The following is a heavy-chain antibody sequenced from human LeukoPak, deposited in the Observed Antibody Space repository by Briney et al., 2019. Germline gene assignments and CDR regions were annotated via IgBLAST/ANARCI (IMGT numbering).Heavy chain of an antibody. CDR2: IYTSGST. Sequence: SETLSLTCTVSGGSISSYYWSWIRQPAGEGLEWIGRIYTSGSTNYNPSLKSRVTMSVDTSKNQFSLKLSSVTAADTAVYYCARDGESPPDSSFDYWGQGTLVTVSS. J-gene: IGHJ4*02. V-gene: IGHV4-4*07. CDR1: GGSISSYY. CDR3: ARDGESPPDSSFDY. D-gene: IGHD3-10*01.